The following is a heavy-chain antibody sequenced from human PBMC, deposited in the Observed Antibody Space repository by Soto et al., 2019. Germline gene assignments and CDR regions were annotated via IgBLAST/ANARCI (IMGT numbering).Heavy chain of an antibody. CDR1: GGSIISYY. D-gene: IGHD3-10*01. Sequence: PSETLSLTCTVSGGSIISYYWSWIRQPPGKGLEWIGYIYYSGSTNYNPSLKSRVTISVDTSKNQFSLKLSSVTAADTAVYYCARDRAREIRGVGWFDPWGQGTLVTVSS. CDR2: IYYSGST. CDR3: ARDRAREIRGVGWFDP. J-gene: IGHJ5*02. V-gene: IGHV4-59*01.